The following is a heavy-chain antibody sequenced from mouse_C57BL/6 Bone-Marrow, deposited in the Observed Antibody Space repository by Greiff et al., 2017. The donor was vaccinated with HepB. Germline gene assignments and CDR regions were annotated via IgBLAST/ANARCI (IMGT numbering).Heavy chain of an antibody. CDR1: GYTFTSYW. D-gene: IGHD2-1*01. CDR2: IDPPDSYT. CDR3: AAYGNYGY. Sequence: VQLQQPGAELVMPGASVKLSCKASGYTFTSYWMHWVKQRPGQGLEWIGEIDPPDSYTNYNQKFKGKSTLTVDKSSSTAYMQLSSLTSEDSAVYYCAAYGNYGYWGQGTTLTVSS. V-gene: IGHV1-69*01. J-gene: IGHJ2*01.